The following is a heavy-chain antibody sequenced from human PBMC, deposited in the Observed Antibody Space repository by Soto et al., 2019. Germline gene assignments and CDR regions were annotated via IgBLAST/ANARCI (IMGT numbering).Heavy chain of an antibody. J-gene: IGHJ5*02. CDR2: MNPNSGNT. CDR1: GYTFTSYD. V-gene: IGHV1-8*01. Sequence: QVQLVQSGAEVKKPGASVKVSCKASGYTFTSYDINWVRQATGQGLEWMGWMNPNSGNTAYAQKFLGRVTMTRNTXXXXXXXXXXXXXXXXXXXXXXARERTRGFDPWGQGTLVTVS. CDR3: ARERTRGFDP.